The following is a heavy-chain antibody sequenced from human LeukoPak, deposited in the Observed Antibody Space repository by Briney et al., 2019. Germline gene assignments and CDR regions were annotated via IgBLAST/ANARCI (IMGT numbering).Heavy chain of an antibody. CDR2: ISTYNGNT. CDR1: GYTFTSYG. CDR3: AREGEAEMATILDY. J-gene: IGHJ4*02. D-gene: IGHD5-24*01. V-gene: IGHV1-18*01. Sequence: ASVKVSCKAAGYTFTSYGINWVRQAPGQGLEWMGWISTYNGNTHYAQKFQGRVTITADESTSTAYMELSSLRSEDTAVYYCAREGEAEMATILDYWGQGTLVTVSS.